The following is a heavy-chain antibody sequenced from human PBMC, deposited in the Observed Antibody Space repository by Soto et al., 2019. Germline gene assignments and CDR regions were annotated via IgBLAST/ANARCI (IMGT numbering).Heavy chain of an antibody. V-gene: IGHV3-23*01. CDR1: GFTFSSYA. J-gene: IGHJ4*02. Sequence: EVPLLESGGGLVQPGGSLRLSCAASGFTFSSYAMSWVRQAPGKGLEWVSAISGSGGSTYYADSVKGRFTISRDNSKTTLYLQMNSLRAEDTAVYYCAKYSGSYWPFDYWGQGTLVTVSS. CDR2: ISGSGGST. CDR3: AKYSGSYWPFDY. D-gene: IGHD1-26*01.